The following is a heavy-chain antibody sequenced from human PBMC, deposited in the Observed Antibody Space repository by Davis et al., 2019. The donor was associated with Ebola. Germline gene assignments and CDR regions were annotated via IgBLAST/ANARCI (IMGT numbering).Heavy chain of an antibody. J-gene: IGHJ6*02. Sequence: GESLKISCAASGFTFSSYWMHWVRQAPGKGLEWVAFIRYDGSNKYYADSVKGRFTLSRDNSKNTRYLQMKSRRAEDTAVYYCAKEGGGQQLFYYYGMDVWGQGTTVTVSS. V-gene: IGHV3-30*02. CDR1: GFTFSSYW. CDR3: AKEGGGQQLFYYYGMDV. CDR2: IRYDGSNK. D-gene: IGHD6-13*01.